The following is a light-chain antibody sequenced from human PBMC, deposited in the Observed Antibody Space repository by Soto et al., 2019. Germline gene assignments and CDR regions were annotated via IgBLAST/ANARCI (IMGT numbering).Light chain of an antibody. Sequence: DIQMTQSPSILSAIVGDRVTITCRASQSISSWLAWYQQKPGKAPKLLIYDASNLESGVPSRFSGSGSGTEFTLTISNLQPDDFATYYCQQSYSTSWTFGQGTKVDIK. V-gene: IGKV1-5*01. CDR1: QSISSW. CDR3: QQSYSTSWT. CDR2: DAS. J-gene: IGKJ1*01.